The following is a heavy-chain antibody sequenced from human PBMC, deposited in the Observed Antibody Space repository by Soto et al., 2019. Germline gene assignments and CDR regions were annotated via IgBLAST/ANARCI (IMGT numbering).Heavy chain of an antibody. V-gene: IGHV4-31*03. J-gene: IGHJ5*02. D-gene: IGHD3-3*01. Sequence: QVQLQESGPGLVKPSQTLSLTCTVSGGSISSGGYYWSWIRQHPGKGLEWIGYIYYSGSTYYNPSLKSRVTLSVDPSKNQFSLKLGSVTAADTAVYYCARSFGVVIIDWFDPWGQGTLVTVSS. CDR1: GGSISSGGYY. CDR2: IYYSGST. CDR3: ARSFGVVIIDWFDP.